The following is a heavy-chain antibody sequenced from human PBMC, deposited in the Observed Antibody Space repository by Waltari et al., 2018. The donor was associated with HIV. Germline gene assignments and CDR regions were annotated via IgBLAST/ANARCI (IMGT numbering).Heavy chain of an antibody. Sequence: QVQLQESGTGLVKPSQTLSLTCTVPGGSISSGRYYWSWIRQPAWKGLEWSGRIDTSASTNYNPYRKRRVTIAVDTSKNQCALTLSSVTAADTAGYYWARVSTVLTPYFELWGRGTLVTVSS. CDR3: ARVSTVLTPYFEL. CDR1: GGSISSGRYY. CDR2: IDTSAST. V-gene: IGHV4-61*02. J-gene: IGHJ2*01. D-gene: IGHD4-17*01.